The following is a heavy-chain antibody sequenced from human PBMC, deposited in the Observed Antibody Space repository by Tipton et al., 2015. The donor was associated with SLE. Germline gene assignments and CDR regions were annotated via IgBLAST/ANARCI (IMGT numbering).Heavy chain of an antibody. D-gene: IGHD2-15*01. Sequence: TLSLTCAVYGGSFSVHYWSWSWIRQPPGKGLEWIGEIDHSRSTNYNPSLKSRVTISGDTSKNQFSLKLSSVTAANTAVYYCASPVVYYYGMDVWGQGTTVTVSS. CDR2: IDHSRST. CDR1: GGSFSVHY. J-gene: IGHJ6*02. CDR3: ASPVVYYYGMDV. V-gene: IGHV4-34*01.